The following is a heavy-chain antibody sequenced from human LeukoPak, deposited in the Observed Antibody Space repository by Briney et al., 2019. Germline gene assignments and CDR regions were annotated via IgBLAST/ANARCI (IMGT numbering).Heavy chain of an antibody. Sequence: SETLSLTCAVSGGSISGFYWSWVRQSAEKGLEWIGRIHASVGTAYNASLKSRLNMSMASSKNKFYLRLSSVTAAATAVYYCARVGDQSSYYHYMDVWGKGTTVTVSS. CDR3: ARVGDQSSYYHYMDV. D-gene: IGHD3-10*01. J-gene: IGHJ6*03. CDR1: GGSISGFY. CDR2: IHASVGT. V-gene: IGHV4-4*07.